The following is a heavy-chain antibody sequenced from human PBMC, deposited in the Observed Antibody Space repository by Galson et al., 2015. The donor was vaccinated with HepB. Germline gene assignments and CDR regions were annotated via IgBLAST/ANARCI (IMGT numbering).Heavy chain of an antibody. CDR3: GSGSYYTPFWFDP. J-gene: IGHJ5*02. CDR2: IKSKTDGGTT. Sequence: LRLSCAASGFTFTEAWMGWVRQAPGKGLEWVGHIKSKTDGGTTDYAAPVKGRFTISRDDSKNTLYLQMNSLKTEDTAVYYCGSGSYYTPFWFDPWGQGTLVTVSS. CDR1: GFTFTEAW. V-gene: IGHV3-15*01. D-gene: IGHD3-10*01.